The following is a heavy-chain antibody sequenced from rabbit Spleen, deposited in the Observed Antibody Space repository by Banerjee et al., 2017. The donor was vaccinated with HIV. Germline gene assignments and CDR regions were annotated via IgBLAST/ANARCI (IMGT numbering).Heavy chain of an antibody. CDR2: IYTGTVKT. Sequence: QQLVESGGSLVQPGASLTLTCKASGFAFRRGYDMCWVRPAPGKGLEWIGCIYTGTVKTYYASGAKGRFTISKTSSTTGTLQRTSLTGADTATDFCAREAGSGHYIDAYLDLGGQGTRGTVS. CDR1: GFAFRRGYD. CDR3: AREAGSGHYIDAYLDL. D-gene: IGHD8-1*01. V-gene: IGHV1S40*01. J-gene: IGHJ6*01.